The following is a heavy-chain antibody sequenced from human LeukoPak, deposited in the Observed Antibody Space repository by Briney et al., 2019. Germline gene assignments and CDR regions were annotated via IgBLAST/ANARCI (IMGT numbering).Heavy chain of an antibody. CDR1: GFTFSSYA. V-gene: IGHV3-30*04. CDR3: AKLDLTVTTL. Sequence: GGSLRLSCAASGFTFSSYAMHWVRQAPGKGLEWVAVISYDGSNKYYADSVKGRFTISRDNSKNTLYLQMNSLRAEDTAVYYCAKLDLTVTTLWGQGTLVTVSS. J-gene: IGHJ4*02. CDR2: ISYDGSNK. D-gene: IGHD4-17*01.